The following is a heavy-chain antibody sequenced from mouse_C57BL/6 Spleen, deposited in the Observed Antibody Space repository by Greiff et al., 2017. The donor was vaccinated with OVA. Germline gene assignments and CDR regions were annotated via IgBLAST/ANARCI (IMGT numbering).Heavy chain of an antibody. V-gene: IGHV5-9*01. J-gene: IGHJ2*01. Sequence: EVQRVESGGGLVKPGGSLKLSCAASGFTFSSYTMSWVRQTPEKRLEWVATISGGGGNTYYPDSVKGRFTISRDNAKNTLYLQMSSLRSEDAALYYCAGRGYYAPDYWGQGTTLTVSS. CDR2: ISGGGGNT. CDR1: GFTFSSYT. D-gene: IGHD1-1*01. CDR3: AGRGYYAPDY.